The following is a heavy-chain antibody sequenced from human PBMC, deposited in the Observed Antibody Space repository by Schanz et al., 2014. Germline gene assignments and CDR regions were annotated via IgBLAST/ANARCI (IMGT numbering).Heavy chain of an antibody. D-gene: IGHD4-17*01. V-gene: IGHV1-18*01. Sequence: QVQLVQSGAEVRKPGASVKVSCKASGYTFSSYGITWVRQAPGQGLEWMGWISAYNGSTNYAQKFQGRVTVTRDTSTSTVYMELNSLRSEDTAVYYCARTIAYGGSSGYFDYWGQGTLVTVSS. J-gene: IGHJ4*02. CDR1: GYTFSSYG. CDR3: ARTIAYGGSSGYFDY. CDR2: ISAYNGST.